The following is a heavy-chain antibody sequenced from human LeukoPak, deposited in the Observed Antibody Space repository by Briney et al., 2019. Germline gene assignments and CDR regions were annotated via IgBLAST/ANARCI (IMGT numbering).Heavy chain of an antibody. D-gene: IGHD3-10*01. CDR2: IYSGGST. Sequence: QPGGSLRLSCAASGITVSSNYMSWVRQAPGKGLEWVSVIYSGGSTYYADSVKGRFTISRDNSKNTLYLQMNSLRAEDTAVYYCARRVGYYYGMDVWGQGTTVTVSS. J-gene: IGHJ6*02. V-gene: IGHV3-66*01. CDR1: GITVSSNY. CDR3: ARRVGYYYGMDV.